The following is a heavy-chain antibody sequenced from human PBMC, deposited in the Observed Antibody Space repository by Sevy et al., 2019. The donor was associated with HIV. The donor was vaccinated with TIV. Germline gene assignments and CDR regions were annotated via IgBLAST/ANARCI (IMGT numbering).Heavy chain of an antibody. J-gene: IGHJ5*02. CDR2: FNESGIT. CDR3: ARSPPVVVVPGAPSWFDP. V-gene: IGHV4-34*01. CDR1: DGSFSGYY. Sequence: SETLSLSCAVHDGSFSGYYWNWIRQLPGKGLEWIGEFNESGITYYNQSLKSRVTISVDTSKKQYSLKLNSVTAVDSAVYFCARSPPVVVVPGAPSWFDPWGQGTLVTVSS. D-gene: IGHD2-2*01.